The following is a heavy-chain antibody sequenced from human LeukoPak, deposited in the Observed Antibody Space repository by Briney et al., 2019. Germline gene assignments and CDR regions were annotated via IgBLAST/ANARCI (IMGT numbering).Heavy chain of an antibody. D-gene: IGHD1-26*01. CDR1: GFTVSSNY. CDR2: IYSGGST. J-gene: IGHJ4*02. Sequence: PGGSLRLSCAASGFTVSSNYMSWVRQAPGKGLEWVSVIYSGGSTYYADSVKGRFTISRDNSKNTLYLQMNSLRAEDTAVYYCARGEVGATLGVDYWGQGTLVTVSS. CDR3: ARGEVGATLGVDY. V-gene: IGHV3-53*01.